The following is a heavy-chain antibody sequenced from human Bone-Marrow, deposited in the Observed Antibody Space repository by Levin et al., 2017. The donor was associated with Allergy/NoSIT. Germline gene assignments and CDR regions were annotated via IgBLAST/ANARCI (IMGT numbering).Heavy chain of an antibody. D-gene: IGHD3-16*01. V-gene: IGHV3-30*18. J-gene: IGHJ5*02. CDR1: GFTFSNSG. CDR3: AKQTLGWFAP. Sequence: GESLKISCVASGFTFSNSGMHWVRQAPGKGLDWVAVISPDGSNKNYADSVNGRFTISRDNSNNTVYLQMNSLRAEDTALYFCAKQTLGWFAPWGQGTLVTVSA. CDR2: ISPDGSNK.